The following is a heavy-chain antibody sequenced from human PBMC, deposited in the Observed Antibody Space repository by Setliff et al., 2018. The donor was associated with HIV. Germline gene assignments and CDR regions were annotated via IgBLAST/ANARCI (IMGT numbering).Heavy chain of an antibody. CDR1: GGSISSSSSY. J-gene: IGHJ4*02. Sequence: SETLSLTCTVSGGSISSSSSYWGWIRQPPGRGLEWIGSVSYSGSTYYKPSLKSRVTISVDTSKNQFPLKLNSVTAADTAMYYCARVVDADYLDYWGQGTPVTVSS. CDR3: ARVVDADYLDY. CDR2: VSYSGST. D-gene: IGHD2-15*01. V-gene: IGHV4-39*01.